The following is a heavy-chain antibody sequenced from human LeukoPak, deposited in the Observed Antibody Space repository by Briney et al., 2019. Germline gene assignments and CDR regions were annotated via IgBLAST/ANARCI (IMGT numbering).Heavy chain of an antibody. CDR1: GFTFSSYG. CDR3: AKGLAGTDDY. V-gene: IGHV3-30*18. Sequence: GGSLRLSCAASGFTFSSYGMHWVRQAPGKGLEWVAVISYDGSNKYYADSVKGRFTISRDNSKNTLYLQMNSLRAEDTAVYYCAKGLAGTDDYWGQGTLVTVSS. D-gene: IGHD1-7*01. CDR2: ISYDGSNK. J-gene: IGHJ4*02.